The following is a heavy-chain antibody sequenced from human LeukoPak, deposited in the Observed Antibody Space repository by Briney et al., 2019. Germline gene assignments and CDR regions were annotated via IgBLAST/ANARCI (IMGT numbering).Heavy chain of an antibody. Sequence: GGSLRLSCAASGFTFSSYSMNWVRQAPGKGLEWVSYISSSSSTIYYADSVKVRFTISRDNAKNSLYLQMNSLRAEDTAVYYCAREWELLFDYWGQGTLVTVSS. CDR3: AREWELLFDY. J-gene: IGHJ4*02. CDR2: ISSSSSTI. V-gene: IGHV3-48*01. D-gene: IGHD1-26*01. CDR1: GFTFSSYS.